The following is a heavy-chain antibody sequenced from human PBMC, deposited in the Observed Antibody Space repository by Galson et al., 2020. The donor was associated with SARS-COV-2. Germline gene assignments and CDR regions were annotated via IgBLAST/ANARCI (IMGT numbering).Heavy chain of an antibody. CDR2: INHSGST. Sequence: SETLSLTCAVYGGSFSGYYWSWIRQPPAKGLEWIGEINHSGSTNYNPSLKSRVTISVDTSKNQFSLKLSSVTAADTAVYYCARTADYYDSSGYWGIENWGQGTLVTVSS. CDR3: ARTADYYDSSGYWGIEN. J-gene: IGHJ4*02. D-gene: IGHD3-22*01. V-gene: IGHV4-34*01. CDR1: GGSFSGYY.